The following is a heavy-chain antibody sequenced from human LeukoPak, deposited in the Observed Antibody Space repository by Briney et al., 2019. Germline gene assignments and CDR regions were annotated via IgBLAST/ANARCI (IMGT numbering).Heavy chain of an antibody. V-gene: IGHV3-30*18. CDR2: ISYDGSTK. J-gene: IGHJ3*02. Sequence: PGRSLRPSCAASGFTFSRFGMHWVRQAPGQGLDWGAVISYDGSTKYYADSVKGRFTISRDNSKNTLYLQMNSLRTEDTAVYFCAKGLTPGIQLWPQDAFDIRGQGTMVTVSS. D-gene: IGHD5-18*01. CDR3: AKGLTPGIQLWPQDAFDI. CDR1: GFTFSRFG.